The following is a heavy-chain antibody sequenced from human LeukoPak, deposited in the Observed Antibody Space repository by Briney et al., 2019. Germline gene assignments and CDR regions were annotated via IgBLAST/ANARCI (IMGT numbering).Heavy chain of an antibody. CDR1: GGSFSGYY. V-gene: IGHV4-34*01. D-gene: IGHD3-10*01. CDR3: ARAPYYYGSGSYRFSLEY. Sequence: PSETLSLTCAVYGGSFSGYYWSWIRQPPGKGLEWIGEINHSGSTNYNPSLKSRVTISVDTSKNQFSLKLSSVTAADTAVYYCARAPYYYGSGSYRFSLEYWGRGTVVSVSS. CDR2: INHSGST. J-gene: IGHJ4*02.